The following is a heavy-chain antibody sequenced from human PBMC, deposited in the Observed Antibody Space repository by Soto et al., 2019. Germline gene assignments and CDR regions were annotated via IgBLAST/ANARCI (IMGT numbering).Heavy chain of an antibody. CDR3: VRVGVGIGNHFDS. Sequence: QVQLQESGPGLVKPSETLSLTCSVSNGSISGFYWTWIRQPPGKILEWIGYIHYSGRTDYNPSLTSRATMSVDTSKNQFSLNLKSITAADTAGYYGVRVGVGIGNHFDSWGRGTLVTVSS. J-gene: IGHJ4*02. CDR1: NGSISGFY. CDR2: IHYSGRT. D-gene: IGHD1-26*01. V-gene: IGHV4-59*12.